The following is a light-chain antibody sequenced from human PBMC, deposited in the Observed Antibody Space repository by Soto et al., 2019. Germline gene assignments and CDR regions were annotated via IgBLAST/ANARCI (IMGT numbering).Light chain of an antibody. CDR1: QSIDRK. J-gene: IGKJ4*01. CDR3: QQSYSVPLT. V-gene: IGKV3-15*01. Sequence: IVMTQSPATLSVSPGERATLSCRASQSIDRKLAWYQQRPGQAPRLLIYGASTRATGIPARFSGSGSGTEFTLTISGLQSEDFATYFCQQSYSVPLTFGGGTKVEI. CDR2: GAS.